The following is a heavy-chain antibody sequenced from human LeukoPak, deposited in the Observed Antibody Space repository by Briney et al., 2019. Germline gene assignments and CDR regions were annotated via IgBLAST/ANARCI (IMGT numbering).Heavy chain of an antibody. Sequence: GGSLRLSCAASGFTFSDYYMGWIRQAPGKGLEWISYITSNGKSVYYAASVKGRFTISRDNAKNSLYLQMNSLRAEDTAVYYCARDSGGLNYYGSGSSNYFDYWGQGTLVTVSS. V-gene: IGHV3-11*04. CDR1: GFTFSDYY. CDR3: ARDSGGLNYYGSGSSNYFDY. D-gene: IGHD3-10*01. J-gene: IGHJ4*02. CDR2: ITSNGKSV.